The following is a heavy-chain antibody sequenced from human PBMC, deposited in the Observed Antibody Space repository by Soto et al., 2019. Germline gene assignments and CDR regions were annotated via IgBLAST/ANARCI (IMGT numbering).Heavy chain of an antibody. CDR3: AKDNHYDFWSGSDY. Sequence: GGSLRLSCAASGFTFSSYAMSWVSQAPGKGLEWVSAISGSGDSTYYADSVKGRFTISRDNSMNTLYLQMNSLRAEDTAVYYCAKDNHYDFWSGSDYWGQGTLGTVSS. CDR1: GFTFSSYA. V-gene: IGHV3-23*01. CDR2: ISGSGDST. J-gene: IGHJ4*02. D-gene: IGHD3-3*01.